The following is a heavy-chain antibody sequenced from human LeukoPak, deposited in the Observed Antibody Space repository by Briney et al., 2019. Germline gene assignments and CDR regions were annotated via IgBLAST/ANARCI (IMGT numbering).Heavy chain of an antibody. CDR3: ARAPVPAAHYYFDY. CDR1: GFTFSSYS. J-gene: IGHJ4*02. D-gene: IGHD2-2*01. V-gene: IGHV3-21*01. Sequence: GGSLRLSCAASGFTFSSYSMNWVRQAPGKGQEWVSSISSSSSYIYYADSVKGRFTISRDNAKNSLYLQMNSLRAEDTAVYYCARAPVPAAHYYFDYWGQGTLVTVSS. CDR2: ISSSSSYI.